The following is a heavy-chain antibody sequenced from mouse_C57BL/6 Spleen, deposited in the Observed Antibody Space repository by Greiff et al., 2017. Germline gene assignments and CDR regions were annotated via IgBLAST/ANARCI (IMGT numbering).Heavy chain of an antibody. CDR3: ARRGEGY. J-gene: IGHJ2*01. Sequence: VQLQQPGAELVRPGTSVKLSCKASGYTFTSYWMHWVKQRPGQGLEWIGVIDPSDSYTNYNQKFKGKATLTVDTSSSTAYMQLSSLTSEDSAVYYCARRGEGYWGQGTTLTVSS. CDR1: GYTFTSYW. V-gene: IGHV1-59*01. CDR2: IDPSDSYT.